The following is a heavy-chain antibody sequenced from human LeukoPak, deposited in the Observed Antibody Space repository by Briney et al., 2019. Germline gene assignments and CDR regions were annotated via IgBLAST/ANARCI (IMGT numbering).Heavy chain of an antibody. V-gene: IGHV1-18*01. CDR2: ITTYNDKA. J-gene: IGHJ4*02. CDR1: GYTFAAYG. D-gene: IGHD1-1*01. CDR3: ARDLRGNVHFDY. Sequence: ASVKVSCKTSGYTFAAYGINWVRQAPGQGLEWMGRITTYNDKANYAQKFQGRVTLTTDTSTNTAFMELGSLRSDDTAIYFCARDLRGNVHFDYWGQGTLVTVSS.